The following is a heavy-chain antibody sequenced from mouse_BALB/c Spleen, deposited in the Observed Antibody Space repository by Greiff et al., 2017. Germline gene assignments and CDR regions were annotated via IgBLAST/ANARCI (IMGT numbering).Heavy chain of an antibody. D-gene: IGHD1-2*01. V-gene: IGHV14-3*02. Sequence: VQLKESGAELVKPGASVKLSCTASGFNIKDTYMHWVKQRPEQGLEWIGRIDPANGNTKYDPKFQGKATITADTSSNTAYLQLSSLTSEDTAVYYCARILRLLGYFDVWGAGTTVTVSS. CDR2: IDPANGNT. CDR1: GFNIKDTY. J-gene: IGHJ1*01. CDR3: ARILRLLGYFDV.